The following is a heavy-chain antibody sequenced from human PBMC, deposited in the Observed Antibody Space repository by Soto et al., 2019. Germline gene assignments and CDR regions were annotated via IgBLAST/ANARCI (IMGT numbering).Heavy chain of an antibody. CDR1: GFTFDDYA. D-gene: IGHD2-15*01. Sequence: EVQLVESGGGLVQPGRSLRLSCAASGFTFDDYAMHWVRRVPGKGLDWVSSNSWNSNIIGYADSVKGRFTISRDNAKNSLYLKMNSLRPEDTALYYCAKGGPDGFCSGGRCYFDYWGQGTLVTVSS. J-gene: IGHJ4*02. V-gene: IGHV3-9*01. CDR2: NSWNSNII. CDR3: AKGGPDGFCSGGRCYFDY.